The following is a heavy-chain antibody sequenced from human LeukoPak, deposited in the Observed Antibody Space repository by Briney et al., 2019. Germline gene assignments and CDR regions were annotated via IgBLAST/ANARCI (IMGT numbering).Heavy chain of an antibody. CDR2: IWYDGSNK. CDR1: GGSFSGYF. CDR3: AKAQGYCSGGSCFTGNPHLDY. V-gene: IGHV3-33*06. J-gene: IGHJ4*02. D-gene: IGHD2-15*01. Sequence: PSETLSLTCAVYGGSFSGYFWNWIRQSPGKGLEWVAVIWYDGSNKYYADSVKGRFTISRDNSKNTLYLQMNSLRAEDTAVYYRAKAQGYCSGGSCFTGNPHLDYWGQGTLVTVSS.